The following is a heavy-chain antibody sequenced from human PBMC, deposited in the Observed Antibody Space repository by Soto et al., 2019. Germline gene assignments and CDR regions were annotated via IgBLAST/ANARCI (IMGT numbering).Heavy chain of an antibody. J-gene: IGHJ6*02. CDR1: GFTFNSYS. V-gene: IGHV3-21*01. CDR3: ARAGGYIITSTNKTAYDMDV. D-gene: IGHD3-10*01. Sequence: PGGSLRLSCAVSGFTFNSYSMNWVRQAPGKGLKSFFSFSCFIIYIYYTDFVKGRFTISRDNARNSLFLQMNILRAEDTAVFYCARAGGYIITSTNKTAYDMDVWGQGTTVTVSS. CDR2: FSCFIIYI.